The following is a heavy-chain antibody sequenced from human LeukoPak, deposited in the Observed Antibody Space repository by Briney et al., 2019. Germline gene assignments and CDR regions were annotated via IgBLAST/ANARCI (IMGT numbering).Heavy chain of an antibody. CDR1: AGTPSSYA. V-gene: IGHV1-69*15. J-gene: IGHJ3*02. CDR3: ATQWDREAFDI. Sequence: ASLTVSSTAPAGTPSSYAISWVRQAPGHGVEWMGRPIPILGKATYAQKFQGRVTITADESTSTAYMELSSLRSEDTAVYYCATQWDREAFDIWGQGTMVTVSS. D-gene: IGHD1-26*01. CDR2: PIPILGKA.